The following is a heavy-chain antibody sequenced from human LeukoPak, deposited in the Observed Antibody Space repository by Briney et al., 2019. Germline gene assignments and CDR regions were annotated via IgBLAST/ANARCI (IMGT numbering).Heavy chain of an antibody. CDR1: GFAVSSNY. D-gene: IGHD4-11*01. J-gene: IGHJ6*02. CDR3: ASPYSLGDYYYYGMDV. CDR2: IYSGGST. Sequence: TGGSLRLSCAASGFAVSSNYMSWVRQAPGKGLEWVSVIYSGGSTYYADSVKGRFTISRDNSKNTLYLQMNSLRAEDTAVYYCASPYSLGDYYYYGMDVWGQGTTVTVSS. V-gene: IGHV3-66*01.